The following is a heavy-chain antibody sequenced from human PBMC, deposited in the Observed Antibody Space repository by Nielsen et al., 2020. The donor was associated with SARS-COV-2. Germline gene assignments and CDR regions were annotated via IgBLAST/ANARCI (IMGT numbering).Heavy chain of an antibody. Sequence: SVKVSCKASGGTFSSYAISWVRQAPGQGLEWMGGIIPIFGTANYAQKFQGRVTITADESTSTAYMELSSLRSEDTAVYYCARGGDWNLRHYYYYYMDVWGKGTTVTVSS. CDR2: IIPIFGTA. V-gene: IGHV1-69*13. CDR3: ARGGDWNLRHYYYYYMDV. CDR1: GGTFSSYA. J-gene: IGHJ6*03. D-gene: IGHD1-1*01.